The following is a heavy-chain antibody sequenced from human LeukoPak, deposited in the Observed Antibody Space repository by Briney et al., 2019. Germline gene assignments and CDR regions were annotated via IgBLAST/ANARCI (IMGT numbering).Heavy chain of an antibody. V-gene: IGHV3-23*01. D-gene: IGHD6-19*01. J-gene: IGHJ4*02. CDR2: ISGSGGST. CDR1: GFTFSSSA. CDR3: AKLAVAGSSKYYFDY. Sequence: GGSLRLSCAASGFTFSSSAMSWVRQAPGKGLEWVSAISGSGGSTYYADSVKGRFTISRDNSKNTLYLQMNSLRAEDTAVYYCAKLAVAGSSKYYFDYWGQGTLVTVSS.